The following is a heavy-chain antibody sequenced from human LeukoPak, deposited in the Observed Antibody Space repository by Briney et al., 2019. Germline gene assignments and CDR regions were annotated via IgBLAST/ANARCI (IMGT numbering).Heavy chain of an antibody. V-gene: IGHV3-30-3*01. CDR1: GFTFSSYA. CDR2: MSYDGSNK. CDR3: ARGGYTAHGLGYFDL. D-gene: IGHD5-18*01. Sequence: GGYLRLSCAASGFTFSSYAMHWVRQAPGKGLEWGAVMSYDGSNKYYADSAKGRFTISRDNSKNTRYLQMNSLRAEDTAVYYCARGGYTAHGLGYFDLWGRGTLVTVSS. J-gene: IGHJ2*01.